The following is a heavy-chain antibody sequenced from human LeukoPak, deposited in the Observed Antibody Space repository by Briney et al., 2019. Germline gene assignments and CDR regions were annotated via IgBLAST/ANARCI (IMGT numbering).Heavy chain of an antibody. CDR2: INPNSGDT. J-gene: IGHJ4*02. CDR3: ARGGYDSSSLFDY. Sequence: ASVKVSCKASGYTFTGYYMHWVRQAPGQGLEWMGWINPNSGDTNYAQMFQGRVAMTRDTSISTAYMELSRLRSDDTAVYYCARGGYDSSSLFDYWGQGTLVTVSS. D-gene: IGHD6-19*01. CDR1: GYTFTGYY. V-gene: IGHV1-2*02.